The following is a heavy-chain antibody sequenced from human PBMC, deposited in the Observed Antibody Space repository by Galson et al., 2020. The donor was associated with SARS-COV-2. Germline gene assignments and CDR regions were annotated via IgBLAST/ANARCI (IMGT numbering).Heavy chain of an antibody. D-gene: IGHD3-3*01. CDR2: ISSSGTTI. J-gene: IGHJ6*02. V-gene: IGHV3-48*03. Sequence: TGGSLRLSCAASGFTCSSYEMNWVRQAPGKGLEWVSYISSSGTTIYYADSVKGRFTISRDSAKNSLYLQMNSLRAEDTAVYYCALVGVVFGVWGQGTTVIVSS. CDR1: GFTCSSYE. CDR3: ALVGVVFGV.